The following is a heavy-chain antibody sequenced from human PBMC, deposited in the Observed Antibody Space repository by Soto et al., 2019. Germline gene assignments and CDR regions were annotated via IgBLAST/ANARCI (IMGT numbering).Heavy chain of an antibody. D-gene: IGHD3-16*02. CDR3: ARDLGPYDYIWGSYRTTTPPDAFDI. V-gene: IGHV3-11*01. CDR2: ISSSGSTI. CDR1: GFTFSDYY. J-gene: IGHJ3*02. Sequence: QVQLVESGGGLVKPGGSLRLSCAASGFTFSDYYMSWIRQAPGKGLEWVSYISSSGSTIYYADSVKGRFTISRDNAKNFLYLQINSLRAEDTAVYYCARDLGPYDYIWGSYRTTTPPDAFDIWGQGTMVTVSS.